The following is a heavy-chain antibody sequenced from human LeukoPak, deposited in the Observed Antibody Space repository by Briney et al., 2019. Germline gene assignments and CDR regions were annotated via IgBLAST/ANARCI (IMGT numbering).Heavy chain of an antibody. CDR2: ISGSGGST. Sequence: PGGSLRLSCAASGFTFSSYGMSWVRQAPGKGLEWVSAISGSGGSTYYADSVKGRFTISRDNSKNTLYLQMNSLRAEDTAVYYCARDPNSSSPVWFDPWGQGTLVTVSS. D-gene: IGHD6-6*01. V-gene: IGHV3-23*01. CDR1: GFTFSSYG. CDR3: ARDPNSSSPVWFDP. J-gene: IGHJ5*02.